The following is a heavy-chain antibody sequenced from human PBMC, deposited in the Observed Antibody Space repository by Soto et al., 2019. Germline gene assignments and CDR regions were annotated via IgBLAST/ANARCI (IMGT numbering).Heavy chain of an antibody. D-gene: IGHD3-22*01. CDR1: GGSFSNDY. J-gene: IGHJ5*01. CDR2: IFHSGIT. Sequence: PSETLSLTCFISGGSFSNDYWTWIRQSPGKGLEWIGYIFHSGITDYNPSVKSRVTISIDKSRNLFSLNLTSVTAADTAVYYCARDRYFYDSRRYYRTLDSWGQGTLVTVSS. V-gene: IGHV4-59*01. CDR3: ARDRYFYDSRRYYRTLDS.